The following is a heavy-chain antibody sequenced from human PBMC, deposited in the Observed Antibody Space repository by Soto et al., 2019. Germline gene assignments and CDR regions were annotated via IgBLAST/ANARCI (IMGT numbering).Heavy chain of an antibody. Sequence: EVQLVESGGGLVQPGESLRLSCAASGFTFSTYNMNWVRQAPGEGLEWVSYISSSSNTIYYAGSVKGRFTISRDNAKNSLYLQMNSLRDEDTAVYYCARVGIVPRPSHYYGVDVWGQGTTVTVSS. CDR3: ARVGIVPRPSHYYGVDV. CDR2: ISSSSNTI. D-gene: IGHD6-6*01. V-gene: IGHV3-48*02. CDR1: GFTFSTYN. J-gene: IGHJ6*02.